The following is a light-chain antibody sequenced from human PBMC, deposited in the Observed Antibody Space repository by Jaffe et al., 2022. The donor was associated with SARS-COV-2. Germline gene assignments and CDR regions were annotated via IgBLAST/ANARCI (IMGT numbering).Light chain of an antibody. CDR3: QQYNSWPLT. CDR1: QSVNNH. CDR2: AAS. J-gene: IGKJ5*01. V-gene: IGKV3-15*01. Sequence: EIVMTQSPATLSVSPGERLTLSCRASQSVNNHLAWYQQKPGLAPRLLIYAASARATGISARFSGSGSGSEFTLTISSLQSEDFAVYYCQQYNSWPLTFGQGTRLEIK.